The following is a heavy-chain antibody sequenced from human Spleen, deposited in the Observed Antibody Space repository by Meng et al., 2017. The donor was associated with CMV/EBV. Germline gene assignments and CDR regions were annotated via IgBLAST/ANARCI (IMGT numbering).Heavy chain of an antibody. CDR1: GFTVSSNY. CDR2: IGYDGNIK. J-gene: IGHJ4*02. V-gene: IGHV3-30*02. D-gene: IGHD2-2*01. Sequence: GGSLRLSCAASGFTVSSNYMSWVRQAPGKGLEWVAFIGYDGNIKYYPDSVKGRFTISRDNSKNTVYLHMNSLRPEDTAVYYCAISLLVVPAAYDYWGQGTLVTVSS. CDR3: AISLLVVPAAYDY.